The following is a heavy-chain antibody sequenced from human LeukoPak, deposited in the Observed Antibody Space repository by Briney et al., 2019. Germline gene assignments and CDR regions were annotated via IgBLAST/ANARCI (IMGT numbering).Heavy chain of an antibody. J-gene: IGHJ4*02. CDR1: GGSMRSSSYY. V-gene: IGHV4-39*01. CDR3: ARRPAYYSDGGGAQYYFDY. CDR2: IYYSGST. D-gene: IGHD3-22*01. Sequence: PSETLSLTCTVSGGSMRSSSYYWGWIRQPPGKGLEWIGSIYYSGSTYYNPSLKSRVTISVDTSNNQFSLKLSSVTAVDTAVYYCARRPAYYSDGGGAQYYFDYWGQGTLVTVSS.